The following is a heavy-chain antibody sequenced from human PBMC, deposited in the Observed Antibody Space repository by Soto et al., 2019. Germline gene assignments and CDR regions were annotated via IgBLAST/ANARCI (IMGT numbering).Heavy chain of an antibody. D-gene: IGHD2-15*01. V-gene: IGHV4-39*01. J-gene: IGHJ2*01. CDR1: GGSITSTSYY. CDR2: IDYRGNI. CDR3: ARVAALVGAARNWYFDL. Sequence: QLHLQESGPGLVEPSETLSLTCAVSGGSITSTSYYWGWIRQPPGEGLEWIGSIDYRGNIYYNSSHNSQLPLPADPPKNQSPRNLNSVPAADSAVYHCARVAALVGAARNWYFDLWGRGTRVSV.